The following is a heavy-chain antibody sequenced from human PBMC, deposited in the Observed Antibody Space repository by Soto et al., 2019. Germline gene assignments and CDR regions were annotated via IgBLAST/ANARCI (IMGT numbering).Heavy chain of an antibody. J-gene: IGHJ6*03. CDR3: TTDCSTTSCHYYYYYYMDV. CDR1: GFTFSNAW. D-gene: IGHD2-2*01. V-gene: IGHV3-15*01. Sequence: GGSLRLSCEASGFTFSNAWMTWVRQAPGKGLEWVGRIKSKTDGGTTDYAAPVKGRFTISRDDSKNTLYLQMNSLKTEDTAVYYCTTDCSTTSCHYYYYYYMDVWGKGTTVTVSS. CDR2: IKSKTDGGTT.